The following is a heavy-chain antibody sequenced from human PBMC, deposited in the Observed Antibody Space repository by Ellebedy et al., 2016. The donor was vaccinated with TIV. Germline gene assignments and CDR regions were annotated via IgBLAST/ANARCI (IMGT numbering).Heavy chain of an antibody. V-gene: IGHV4-39*01. Sequence: MPSETLSLTCTVSGGSISSYYWGWIRQPPGKGLEWIGSIYYSGSTYYNPSLESRVTISVDTSKNQFSLKLRSVTAADTSVYYCARRGVTETPTPFNFWGQGTLVTVSS. CDR3: ARRGVTETPTPFNF. D-gene: IGHD2-21*02. CDR1: GGSISSYY. CDR2: IYYSGST. J-gene: IGHJ4*02.